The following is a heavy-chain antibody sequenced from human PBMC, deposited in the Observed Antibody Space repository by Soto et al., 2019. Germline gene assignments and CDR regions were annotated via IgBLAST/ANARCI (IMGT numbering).Heavy chain of an antibody. CDR3: AKDLNYGDYYYAMDV. Sequence: PVGSLRLSCAASGFTFSSYGMHWVRQAPGKGLEWVAVISYDGSNKYYADSVKGRFTISRDNSKNTLYLQMNSLRAEDTAVYYCAKDLNYGDYYYAMDVWGQGTTVTVSS. CDR2: ISYDGSNK. V-gene: IGHV3-30*18. J-gene: IGHJ6*02. D-gene: IGHD4-17*01. CDR1: GFTFSSYG.